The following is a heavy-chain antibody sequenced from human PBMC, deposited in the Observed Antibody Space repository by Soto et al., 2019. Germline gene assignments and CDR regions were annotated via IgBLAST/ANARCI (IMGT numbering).Heavy chain of an antibody. V-gene: IGHV4-39*01. CDR2: IFYSGST. J-gene: IGHJ3*02. Sequence: SETLSLTWTISGGTISSSRYYRGWIRQTPGKGLEWIGSIFYSGSTYHNPSLKSRVTISVDTSKNQFSLKLSSVTAADTAVYYCARPPTASLDAFDIWGQGTMVTVSS. CDR1: GGTISSSRYY. CDR3: ARPPTASLDAFDI.